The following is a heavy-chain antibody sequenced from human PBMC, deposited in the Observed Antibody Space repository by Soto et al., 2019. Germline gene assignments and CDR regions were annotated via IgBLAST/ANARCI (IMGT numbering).Heavy chain of an antibody. Sequence: QPGGSLRLSCAASGFTISSYAMNWVRQAPGKGLEWVSAVSISGSTYFVDSVEGRFTISRDSSKNTVYLQMHSLRAEDTAVYYCANGPDTSMGYWYFDLWGRGTLVTVSS. CDR1: GFTISSYA. CDR3: ANGPDTSMGYWYFDL. J-gene: IGHJ2*01. V-gene: IGHV3-23*01. D-gene: IGHD5-18*01. CDR2: VSISGST.